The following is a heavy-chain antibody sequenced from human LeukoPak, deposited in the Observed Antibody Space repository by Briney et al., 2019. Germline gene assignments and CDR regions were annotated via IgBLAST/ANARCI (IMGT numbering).Heavy chain of an antibody. D-gene: IGHD1-1*01. CDR1: GFTFTSYS. V-gene: IGHV3-21*01. CDR2: ISSSTYI. CDR3: ARGDNVRAYYYSVDV. Sequence: GGSLRLSCAASGFTFTSYSMNWVRQAPGKGLEWVSSISSSTYIYYADSVKGRFTISRDNAKDSLYLQMNSLRAEDTSVYYCARGDNVRAYYYSVDVWGQGATVTVSS. J-gene: IGHJ6*02.